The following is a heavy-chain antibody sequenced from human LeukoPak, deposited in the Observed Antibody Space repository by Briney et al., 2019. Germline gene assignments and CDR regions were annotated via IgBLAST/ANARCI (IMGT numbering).Heavy chain of an antibody. J-gene: IGHJ4*02. CDR3: ARDIDSRLDY. D-gene: IGHD3-22*01. CDR2: IYPADSDT. Sequence: GESLKISCKGSGFSFTSNWIGWVRQMPGKGLEWMGIIYPADSDTRYSPSFQGQVTISADKSISTAYLQWSSLKASDTAMYFCARDIDSRLDYWGQGTLVTVSS. CDR1: GFSFTSNW. V-gene: IGHV5-51*01.